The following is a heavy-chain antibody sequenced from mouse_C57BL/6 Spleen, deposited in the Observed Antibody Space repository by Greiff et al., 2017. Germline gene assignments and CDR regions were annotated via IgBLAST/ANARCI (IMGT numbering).Heavy chain of an antibody. Sequence: QVTLKVSGPGILQSSQTLSLTCSFSGFSLSTSGMGVSWIRQPSGKGLEWLAHIYWADDKRYNPSLKSRLTISKATSRNQVFLKITSVDTADTATYYCARRVYDYDGDGYAMDYWGQGTSVTVSS. CDR2: IYWADDK. V-gene: IGHV8-12*01. D-gene: IGHD2-4*01. J-gene: IGHJ4*01. CDR1: GFSLSTSGMG. CDR3: ARRVYDYDGDGYAMDY.